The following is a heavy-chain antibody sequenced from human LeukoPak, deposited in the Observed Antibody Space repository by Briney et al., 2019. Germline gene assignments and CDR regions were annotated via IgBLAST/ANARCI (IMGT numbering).Heavy chain of an antibody. CDR1: GASIGSSNW. Sequence: PSGTLSLTCAVSGASIGSSNWWSWVRQTPGKGLEWLAEIYHSGSTNYNPSLKSRVTISVDKSKNQFSLKLTSVTAADTAVYFCAREGYRGAWFDPWGQGTLVTVSS. V-gene: IGHV4-4*02. D-gene: IGHD3-10*01. CDR3: AREGYRGAWFDP. CDR2: IYHSGST. J-gene: IGHJ5*02.